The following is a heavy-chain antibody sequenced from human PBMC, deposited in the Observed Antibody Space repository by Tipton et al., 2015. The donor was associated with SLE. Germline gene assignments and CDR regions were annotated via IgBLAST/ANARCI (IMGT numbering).Heavy chain of an antibody. CDR3: ARLYRVVVTFYGMDV. CDR2: INYSGST. J-gene: IGHJ6*02. V-gene: IGHV4-34*01. CDR1: RGSFSGYH. D-gene: IGHD3-22*01. Sequence: LRLSCTIYRGSFSGYHWSWIRQPPGKGLEWIGEINYSGSTNYNPSLKSRVTISIGTSKNQLSLELNSMTAADTAVYYCARLYRVVVTFYGMDVWGQGTTVTVSS.